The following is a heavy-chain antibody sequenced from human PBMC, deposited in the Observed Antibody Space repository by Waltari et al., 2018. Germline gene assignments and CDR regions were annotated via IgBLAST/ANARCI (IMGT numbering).Heavy chain of an antibody. Sequence: QMQLVQSGAEVTKTGSSVKVSCKASGSTFTYLYLPWVQPAPAHALEWMGWITPLNGNTNYAQKFQDRVTITRDRSMSTAYMELSSLRSEDTAMYYCASSLGYCSGGSCSNDAFDIWGQGTMVTVSS. CDR3: ASSLGYCSGGSCSNDAFDI. J-gene: IGHJ3*02. D-gene: IGHD2-15*01. CDR2: ITPLNGNT. V-gene: IGHV1-45*02. CDR1: GSTFTYLY.